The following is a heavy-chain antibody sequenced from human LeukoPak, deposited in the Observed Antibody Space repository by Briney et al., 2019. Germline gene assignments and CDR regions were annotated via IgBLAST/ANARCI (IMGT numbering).Heavy chain of an antibody. CDR3: ARYYIEGRCFDY. Sequence: GGSLRLSCAASGFTFTGYSMSWVRQAPGKGLEWVSAISGSGGSTYYADSVKGRFTITRDTSIRTAYMELSRLRSDDTAMYYCARYYIEGRCFDYWGQGTLVTVSS. CDR2: ISGSGGST. V-gene: IGHV3-23*01. J-gene: IGHJ4*02. CDR1: GFTFTGYS. D-gene: IGHD3-10*01.